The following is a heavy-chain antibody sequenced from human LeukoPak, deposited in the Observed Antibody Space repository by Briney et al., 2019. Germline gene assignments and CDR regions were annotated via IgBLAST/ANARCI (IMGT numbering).Heavy chain of an antibody. J-gene: IGHJ4*02. CDR2: IYWDDDK. CDR1: GFSLSTSGVG. CDR3: ARHIVATISYYFDY. Sequence: SGPTLVKPTQTLTLTCTFSGFSLSTSGVGVGWIRQPPGKALEWLALIYWDDDKRYSPSLKSRLTITKDTSKNQVVLTMTNMDPVDTATYYCARHIVATISYYFDYWGQGTLVTVSS. D-gene: IGHD5-12*01. V-gene: IGHV2-5*02.